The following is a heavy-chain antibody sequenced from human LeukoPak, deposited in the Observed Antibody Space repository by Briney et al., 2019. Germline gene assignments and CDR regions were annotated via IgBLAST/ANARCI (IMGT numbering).Heavy chain of an antibody. CDR3: ARGPRKRWGVGATTRGYYFDY. CDR1: GYTFTSYD. V-gene: IGHV1-8*03. CDR2: MNPNSGNT. D-gene: IGHD1-26*01. Sequence: ASVKVSCKASGYTFTSYDINWVRQATGQGLEWMGWMNPNSGNTGYAQKFQGRVTITRNTSISTAYMELSSLRSEDTAVYYCARGPRKRWGVGATTRGYYFDYWGQGTLVTVSS. J-gene: IGHJ4*02.